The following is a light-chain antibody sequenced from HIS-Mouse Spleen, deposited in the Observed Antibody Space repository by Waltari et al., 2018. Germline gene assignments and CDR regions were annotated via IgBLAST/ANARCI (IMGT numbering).Light chain of an antibody. CDR2: DVS. Sequence: QSALTQPRSVSGSPGQSLTIPCTGTSSDVGGYNYVHWYQQHPGKAPKLMIYDVSKRPSGVPDRFSGSKSGNTASLTISGLQAEDEADYYCCSYAGSYTLVFGGGTKLTVL. J-gene: IGLJ2*01. CDR3: CSYAGSYTLV. CDR1: SSDVGGYNY. V-gene: IGLV2-11*01.